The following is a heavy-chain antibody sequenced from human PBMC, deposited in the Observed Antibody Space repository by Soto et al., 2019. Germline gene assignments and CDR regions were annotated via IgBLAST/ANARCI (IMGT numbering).Heavy chain of an antibody. J-gene: IGHJ4*02. Sequence: GGSLRLSCAASGFTFSSYSMNWVRQAPGKGLEWVSSISSSSTYIYYADSVKGRFTISSDNAKNSLYLQLNSLGAEETAVYYCASLSSAGTRAFDYWGQGTLVTVSS. CDR1: GFTFSSYS. V-gene: IGHV3-21*01. CDR2: ISSSSTYI. D-gene: IGHD6-13*01. CDR3: ASLSSAGTRAFDY.